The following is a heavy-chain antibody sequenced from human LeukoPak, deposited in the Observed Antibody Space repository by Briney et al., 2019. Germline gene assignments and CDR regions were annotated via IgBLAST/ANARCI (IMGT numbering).Heavy chain of an antibody. V-gene: IGHV4-39*01. J-gene: IGHJ4*02. Sequence: SETLSLTCTVSGGSISSTNNYWGWIRQPPGKGLEWIGSIFYSGSTNYNPSLKSRVTISVDVSNNQSSLKVSSVTATDTAVYYCARHIANGDYFNYWGQGTLVTVSS. CDR2: IFYSGST. D-gene: IGHD2-21*01. CDR3: ARHIANGDYFNY. CDR1: GGSISSTNNY.